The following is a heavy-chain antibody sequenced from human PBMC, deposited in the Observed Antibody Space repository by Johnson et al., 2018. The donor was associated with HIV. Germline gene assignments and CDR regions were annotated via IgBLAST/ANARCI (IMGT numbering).Heavy chain of an antibody. J-gene: IGHJ3*02. V-gene: IGHV3-30-3*01. CDR1: GFTFSSYA. CDR2: ISYDGSNK. CDR3: ARGKGWLDAFDM. Sequence: QVQVVESGGGVVQPGRSLRLSCAASGFTFSSYAMHWVRQAPGKGLEWVAVISYDGSNKYYADSVKGRFTISRDNSKNTLYLQMNSLRAGDTAVYYCARGKGWLDAFDMWGQGTMVTVSS. D-gene: IGHD3-22*01.